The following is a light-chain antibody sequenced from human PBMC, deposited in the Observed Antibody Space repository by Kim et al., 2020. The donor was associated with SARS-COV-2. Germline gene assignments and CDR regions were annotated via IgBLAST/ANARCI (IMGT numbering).Light chain of an antibody. V-gene: IGKV3-15*01. J-gene: IGKJ2*01. CDR2: SAS. Sequence: EIVMTQSPATLSVSLGEGATLSCRASQTINSDLAWYQQVPGRPPRLLMHSASTRAAGSPVRVSGSGSGTEYTLTISSLQSEDFAVYYCQQYNKWPYTFGQGTKLEI. CDR1: QTINSD. CDR3: QQYNKWPYT.